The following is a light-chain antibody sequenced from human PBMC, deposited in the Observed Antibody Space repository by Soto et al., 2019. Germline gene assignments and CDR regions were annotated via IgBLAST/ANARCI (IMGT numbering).Light chain of an antibody. Sequence: QSVLTQPPSVSGAPGQRVTISCTGRSSNIGAGYDVHWYQQLPGTAPKLLIYGNSNRPSGVPDRFSGSKSGTSASRAITGLQAEDEADYYCQSYDSSLSGYVFGTGTKLTVL. J-gene: IGLJ1*01. CDR3: QSYDSSLSGYV. CDR1: SSNIGAGYD. V-gene: IGLV1-40*01. CDR2: GNS.